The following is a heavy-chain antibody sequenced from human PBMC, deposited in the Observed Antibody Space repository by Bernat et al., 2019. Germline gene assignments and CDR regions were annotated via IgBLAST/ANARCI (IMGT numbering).Heavy chain of an antibody. J-gene: IGHJ4*02. CDR3: ATGDPRGYNGYKFYFGY. CDR1: GFILNTYA. V-gene: IGHV3-30*04. CDR2: MSDDGNKK. D-gene: IGHD5-12*01. Sequence: QVQLVESGGGVVQPGGSLRLACAASGFILNTYAMHWVRQAPGRGLEWVTVMSDDGNKKYYADSVKGRFTISRDISKNTLYLQMNSLRAEDTAVYYCATGDPRGYNGYKFYFGYWGQGTLVTVSS.